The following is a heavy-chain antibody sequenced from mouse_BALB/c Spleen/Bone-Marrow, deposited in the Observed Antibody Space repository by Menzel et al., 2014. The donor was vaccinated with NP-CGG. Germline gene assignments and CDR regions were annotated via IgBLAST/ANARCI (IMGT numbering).Heavy chain of an antibody. CDR2: IAPGSGST. Sequence: DLVKPGASVKLCCKASGYTFTSYWINWIKQRPGQGLEWIGRIAPGSGSTYYNEMFKGKATLTVDTSSSTAYIQLSSLSSEDSAVYFCARFPIYYGNYGAMDYWGQGTSVTVSS. CDR1: GYTFTSYW. CDR3: ARFPIYYGNYGAMDY. J-gene: IGHJ4*01. D-gene: IGHD2-1*01. V-gene: IGHV1S41*01.